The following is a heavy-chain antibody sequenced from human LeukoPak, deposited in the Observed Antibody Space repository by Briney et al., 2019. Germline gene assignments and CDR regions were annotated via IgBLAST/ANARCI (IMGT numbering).Heavy chain of an antibody. CDR1: GFTFSSYW. J-gene: IGHJ3*02. V-gene: IGHV3-7*03. CDR2: IKQDGSEK. Sequence: GGSLRLSCAASGFTFSSYWMSWVRQAPGKGLEWVANIKQDGSEKYYVDSVKGRFTISRDNAKNSLYLQMSSLRAEDMALYYCAKDFGAVAGDAFDIWGQGTMVTVSS. CDR3: AKDFGAVAGDAFDI. D-gene: IGHD6-19*01.